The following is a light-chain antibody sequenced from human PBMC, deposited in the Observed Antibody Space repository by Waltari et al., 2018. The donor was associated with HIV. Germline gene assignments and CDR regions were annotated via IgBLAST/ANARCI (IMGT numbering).Light chain of an antibody. CDR2: DAS. J-gene: IGKJ2*01. V-gene: IGKV3-11*01. Sequence: EIVLTQSPATLSLSPGERATLSCRASQSVSSYLAWYQQKPGQAPRLLIYDASNRATGIPARFSGSGSGTDFTLTISILEPEDFAVYYCQQRSNFMYTFGQGTKLEIK. CDR3: QQRSNFMYT. CDR1: QSVSSY.